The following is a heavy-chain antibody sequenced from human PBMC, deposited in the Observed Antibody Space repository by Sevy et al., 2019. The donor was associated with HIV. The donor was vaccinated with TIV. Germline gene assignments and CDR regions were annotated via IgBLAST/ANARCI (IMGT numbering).Heavy chain of an antibody. J-gene: IGHJ4*02. V-gene: IGHV4-39*01. Sequence: SETLSLTCTVSGGSISTNSYYWGWIRQPPGKGLELIGSIYYNGYTYYNPSLKGRVTISVDTSKNQFSLMLISVTAADTAVYYCGSHGYGDYHTYFDYWGQGTLVTVSS. CDR1: GGSISTNSYY. D-gene: IGHD4-17*01. CDR3: GSHGYGDYHTYFDY. CDR2: IYYNGYT.